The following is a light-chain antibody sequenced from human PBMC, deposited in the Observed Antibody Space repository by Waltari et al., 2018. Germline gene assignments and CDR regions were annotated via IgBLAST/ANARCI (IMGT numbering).Light chain of an antibody. CDR2: RNT. J-gene: IGLJ3*02. CDR3: SAWDSSLSAWV. Sequence: QAGLTQSPSVSRALIQPATISCTGNINNVCDQGTAWLQQRQGHPPKLLSYRNTNPPSGISQRFSASRSGNTASLPVTGLQPEDEADYYCSAWDSSLSAWVFGAGTKLTVL. V-gene: IGLV10-54*04. CDR1: INNVCDQG.